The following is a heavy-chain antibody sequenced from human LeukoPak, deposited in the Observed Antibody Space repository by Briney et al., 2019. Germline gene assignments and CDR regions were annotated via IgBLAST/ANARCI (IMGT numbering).Heavy chain of an antibody. D-gene: IGHD5-12*01. CDR3: ARHGYGSTKYYFDY. V-gene: IGHV4-34*01. CDR1: GGSFSGYY. Sequence: PSETLSLTCAVYGGSFSGYYWSWIRQPPGKGLEWIGEINHSGSTNYNPSLKSRVTISVDTSKNQFSLKLSSVTAADTAVYYCARHGYGSTKYYFDYWGQGTLVTVSS. CDR2: INHSGST. J-gene: IGHJ4*02.